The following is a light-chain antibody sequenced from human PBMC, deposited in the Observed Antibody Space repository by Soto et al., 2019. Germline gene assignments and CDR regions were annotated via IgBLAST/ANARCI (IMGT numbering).Light chain of an antibody. CDR2: KAS. Sequence: DIQMTQSPSSLSASVGDRVTITCRASQTISSWLAWYQQKPGQAPKVLIYKASSLERGVPSRFSGSGSGTEFTLTISSLQPDDFATYYCQQYNSYSTWTFGQGTKVEIK. CDR3: QQYNSYSTWT. V-gene: IGKV1-5*03. CDR1: QTISSW. J-gene: IGKJ1*01.